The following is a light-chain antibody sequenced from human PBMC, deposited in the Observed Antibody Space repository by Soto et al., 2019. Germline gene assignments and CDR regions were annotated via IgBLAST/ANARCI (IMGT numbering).Light chain of an antibody. J-gene: IGKJ2*01. CDR3: QQSYSTLMYT. Sequence: DMPMTQSPSSLSASVGDRVTITCRASQSISTHLNWYQQKPGRAPKLLIYAASSLQSGVPSRFSGSGSGTDFTLTISSLQPEDFATYYCQQSYSTLMYTFGQGTKLEIK. CDR2: AAS. CDR1: QSISTH. V-gene: IGKV1-39*01.